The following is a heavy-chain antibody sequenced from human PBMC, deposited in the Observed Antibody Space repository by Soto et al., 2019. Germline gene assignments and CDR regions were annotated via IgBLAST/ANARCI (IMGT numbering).Heavy chain of an antibody. CDR1: GGSISSSSYY. D-gene: IGHD3-16*01. CDR3: AKHYDYVWGSPPPYFDY. CDR2: IYYSGST. J-gene: IGHJ4*02. Sequence: SETLSLTCTVSGGSISSSSYYWGWIRQPPGKGLEWIGSIYYSGSTYYNPSLKSRVTISVDTSKNQFSLKLSSVTAADTAVYYCAKHYDYVWGSPPPYFDYWGQGTLVTVSS. V-gene: IGHV4-39*01.